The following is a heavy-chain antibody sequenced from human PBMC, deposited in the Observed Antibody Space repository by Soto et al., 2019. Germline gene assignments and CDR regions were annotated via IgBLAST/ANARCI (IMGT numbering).Heavy chain of an antibody. D-gene: IGHD5-18*01. CDR2: IYYSGST. CDR3: ARDHPHSYGVYYFDY. V-gene: IGHV4-59*01. Sequence: PSETLSLTCTVSGCSISSYYWSWIRQPPGKGLEWIGYIYYSGSTNYNPSLQSRVTISVDTSKNQFSLKLSSVTAADTAVYYCARDHPHSYGVYYFDYWGQGTPVTVSS. J-gene: IGHJ4*02. CDR1: GCSISSYY.